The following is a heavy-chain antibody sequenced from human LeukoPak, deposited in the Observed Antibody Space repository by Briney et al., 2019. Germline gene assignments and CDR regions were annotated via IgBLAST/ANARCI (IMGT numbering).Heavy chain of an antibody. CDR2: IYPGDSDT. CDR3: ARLHSSSWPYNWFDP. D-gene: IGHD6-13*01. CDR1: GYSFTSYW. Sequence: GESLKISCKGSGYSFTSYWIGWVRQMPGKGLEWMGIIYPGDSDTRYSPSFQGQVTISADKSISTAYLQWSSLKASDTAMYYCARLHSSSWPYNWFDPWGQGTLVTVSS. V-gene: IGHV5-51*01. J-gene: IGHJ5*02.